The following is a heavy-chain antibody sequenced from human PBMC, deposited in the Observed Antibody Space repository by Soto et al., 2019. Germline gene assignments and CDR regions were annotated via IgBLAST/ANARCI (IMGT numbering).Heavy chain of an antibody. CDR3: AAPPGGGGY. CDR2: IYSGGYT. D-gene: IGHD3-10*01. CDR1: GFTVSNNY. J-gene: IGHJ4*02. Sequence: EVQLVESGGGLIQPGGSLRLSCAVSGFTVSNNYMSWVRQAPGKGLEGVSVIYSGGYTAYGDSVKGRFTISRDNSKNTLFLKRNRLGAGARAVFSGAAPPGGGGYWGQGTLVTVSS. V-gene: IGHV3-53*01.